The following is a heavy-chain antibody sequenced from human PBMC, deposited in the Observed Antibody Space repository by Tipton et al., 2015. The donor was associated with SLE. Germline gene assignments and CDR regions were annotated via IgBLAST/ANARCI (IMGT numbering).Heavy chain of an antibody. Sequence: TLSLTCTVSGGSVSSGGFFWTWLRQHPGKGLEWIGYIYSDGSTDYNPSLKSRLTMSLDTSKNQFSLNLSSMTAADTGVYYCARVDRAIVVESAAKKYQSYFDYWGQGTLVTVSS. D-gene: IGHD2-2*01. J-gene: IGHJ4*02. V-gene: IGHV4-31*03. CDR3: ARVDRAIVVESAAKKYQSYFDY. CDR1: GGSVSSGGFF. CDR2: IYSDGST.